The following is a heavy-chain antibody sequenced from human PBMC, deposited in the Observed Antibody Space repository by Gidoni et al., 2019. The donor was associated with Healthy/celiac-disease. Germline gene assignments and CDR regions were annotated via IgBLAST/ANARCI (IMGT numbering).Heavy chain of an antibody. CDR2: IYYSGST. CDR1: GGSISSYY. Sequence: QVQLQESGPGLVKPSETLSLTCTVSGGSISSYYWSWIRQPPGKGLEWSGYIYYSGSTNYNPSLKSRVTISVDTSKNQFSLKLSSVTAADTAVYYCAREEMERPCMDVWGQGTTVTVSS. J-gene: IGHJ6*02. D-gene: IGHD1-1*01. CDR3: AREEMERPCMDV. V-gene: IGHV4-59*01.